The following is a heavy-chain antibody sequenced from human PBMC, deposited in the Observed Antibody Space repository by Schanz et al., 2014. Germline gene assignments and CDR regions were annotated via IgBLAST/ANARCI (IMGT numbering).Heavy chain of an antibody. CDR2: IYYSGNV. D-gene: IGHD4-17*01. CDR1: RHSFSSSNW. J-gene: IGHJ6*02. V-gene: IGHV4-28*05. Sequence: QVQLQESGPGLVKPSETLSLTCVVSRHSFSSSNWWGWIRQPPGKGLEWIGYIYYSGNVYCNSSLKSRVTRSIDTPKNQYPLRLTSVTAADTAVYYCARLAYGGDYLTGYYGMDVWGQGTTVTVSS. CDR3: ARLAYGGDYLTGYYGMDV.